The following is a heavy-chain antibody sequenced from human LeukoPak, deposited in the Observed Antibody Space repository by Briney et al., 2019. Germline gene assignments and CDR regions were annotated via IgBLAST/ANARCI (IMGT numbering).Heavy chain of an antibody. CDR3: AKDHRYCSSTSCSWDAFDI. CDR1: GFTFSSCG. V-gene: IGHV3-30*02. CDR2: IRYDGSNK. Sequence: PGGSLRLSCAASGFTFSSCGMHWVRQAPGKGLEWVAFIRYDGSNKYYADSVKGRFAISRDNSKNTLYLQMNSLRAEDTAVYYCAKDHRYCSSTSCSWDAFDIWGQGTMDTVSS. D-gene: IGHD2-2*01. J-gene: IGHJ3*02.